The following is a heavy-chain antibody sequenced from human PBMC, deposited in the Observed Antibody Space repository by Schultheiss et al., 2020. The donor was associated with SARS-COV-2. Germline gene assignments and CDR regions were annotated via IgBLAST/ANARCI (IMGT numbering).Heavy chain of an antibody. CDR2: IYYSGST. V-gene: IGHV4-59*08. CDR1: GGSFSGYY. CDR3: AKQSWDSSSWYGYNWFDP. J-gene: IGHJ5*02. Sequence: SQTLSLTCAVYGGSFSGYYWSWIRQPPGKGLEWIGYIYYSGSTYYNPSLKSRVTISVDTSKNQFSLKLSSVTAADTAVYYCAKQSWDSSSWYGYNWFDPWGQGTLVTVSS. D-gene: IGHD6-13*01.